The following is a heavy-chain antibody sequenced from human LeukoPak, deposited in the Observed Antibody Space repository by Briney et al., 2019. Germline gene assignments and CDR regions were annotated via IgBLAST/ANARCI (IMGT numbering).Heavy chain of an antibody. J-gene: IGHJ4*02. CDR3: ARDTSGIAVAGNNFDY. D-gene: IGHD6-19*01. Sequence: PGGSLRLSCAASGFSFSSYTMNWVRQAPGKGLEWVSIISSSSSYIYYADSVKGRFTISRDNAKNALYLQMNSLRVEDTAVYYCARDTSGIAVAGNNFDYWGRGTLVTVSS. CDR1: GFSFSSYT. V-gene: IGHV3-21*01. CDR2: ISSSSSYI.